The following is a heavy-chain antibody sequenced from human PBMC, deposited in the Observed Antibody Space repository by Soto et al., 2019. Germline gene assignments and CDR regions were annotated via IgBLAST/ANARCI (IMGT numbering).Heavy chain of an antibody. J-gene: IGHJ4*02. Sequence: GASVKVSCKASGYTFAAHFLHWVREAPGQGLQWMGWINPKSGGSNYAQKFQGGLTMTRDTSISTAYLELSGLGSDDTAIYYCARVSRAVGATTTYDYWGQGTLVTVSS. D-gene: IGHD1-26*01. V-gene: IGHV1-2*02. CDR1: GYTFAAHF. CDR2: INPKSGGS. CDR3: ARVSRAVGATTTYDY.